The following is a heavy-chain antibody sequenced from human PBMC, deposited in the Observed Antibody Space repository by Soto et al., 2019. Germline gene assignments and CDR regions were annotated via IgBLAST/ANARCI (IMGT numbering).Heavy chain of an antibody. CDR3: AREIIAAAGTFEADKWFDP. CDR2: IYYIGST. J-gene: IGHJ5*02. CDR1: GGSISSGGYY. Sequence: SETLSLTCTVSGGSISSGGYYWSWIRQHPGKGLEWIGYIYYIGSTYYNPSLKSRVTISVDTSKNQFSLKLSSVTAADTAVYYCAREIIAAAGTFEADKWFDPLGQGILLTVSS. D-gene: IGHD6-13*01. V-gene: IGHV4-31*03.